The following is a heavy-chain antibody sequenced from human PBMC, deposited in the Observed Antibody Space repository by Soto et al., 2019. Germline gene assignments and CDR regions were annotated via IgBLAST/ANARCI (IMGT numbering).Heavy chain of an antibody. CDR3: AKLEATRTTWFAGPYNWFAP. J-gene: IGHJ5*02. Sequence: GGSLRLSCAASGFTFSSYGMHWVRQAPGKGLEWVAVIWYDGSNKYYADSVKGRFTISRDKSTNTAYLEWSSLKSSDTAMYYCAKLEATRTTWFAGPYNWFAPWGGGTLVTVSS. D-gene: IGHD3-10*01. V-gene: IGHV3-33*03. CDR1: GFTFSSYG. CDR2: IWYDGSNK.